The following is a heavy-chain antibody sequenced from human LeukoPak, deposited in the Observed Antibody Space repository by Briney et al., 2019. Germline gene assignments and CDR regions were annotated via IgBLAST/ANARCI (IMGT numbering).Heavy chain of an antibody. Sequence: TGGSLRLSCAASGFTFSSYSMNWVRQAPVKGLEWVANINLDGSEKYYVDSVKGRFTISRDNAKKSLYLQMNSLRAEDTAVYYCARDARVVLDYWGQGTLVTVSS. D-gene: IGHD2/OR15-2a*01. V-gene: IGHV3-7*01. CDR2: INLDGSEK. CDR1: GFTFSSYS. J-gene: IGHJ4*02. CDR3: ARDARVVLDY.